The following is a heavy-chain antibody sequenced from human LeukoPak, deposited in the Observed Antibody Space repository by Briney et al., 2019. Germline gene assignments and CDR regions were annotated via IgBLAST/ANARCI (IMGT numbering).Heavy chain of an antibody. V-gene: IGHV4-59*01. CDR1: GGSISSYY. D-gene: IGHD2-2*01. Sequence: SSETLSLTCTASGGSISSYYWSWIRQPPGKGLEWIGYIYYSGSTNYNPSLKSRVTISVDTSKNQFSLKLSSVTAADTAVYYCARDTSWYYYGMDVWGQGTTVTVSS. CDR2: IYYSGST. CDR3: ARDTSWYYYGMDV. J-gene: IGHJ6*02.